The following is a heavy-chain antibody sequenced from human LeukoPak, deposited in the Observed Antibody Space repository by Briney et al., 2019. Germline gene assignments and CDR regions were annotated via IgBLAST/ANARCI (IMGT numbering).Heavy chain of an antibody. V-gene: IGHV4-4*07. CDR3: ATTMVRGATYYYGMDV. CDR1: GGSISSYY. Sequence: PSETLSLTCTVSGGSISSYYWSWIRQPAGKGLGWIGRIYTSGSTNYNPSLKSRVTMSVDTSKNQFSLKLSSVTAADTAVYYCATTMVRGATYYYGMDVWGQGTTVTVSS. D-gene: IGHD3-10*01. J-gene: IGHJ6*02. CDR2: IYTSGST.